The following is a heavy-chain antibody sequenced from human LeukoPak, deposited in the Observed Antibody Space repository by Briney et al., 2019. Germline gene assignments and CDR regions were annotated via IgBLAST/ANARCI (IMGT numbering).Heavy chain of an antibody. Sequence: SETLSLTCAVSGYSISSGYYWGWIRQPPGKGLEWIGSIYHSGSTYYNPSLKSRVTISVDTSKNQFSLKLSSVTAADTAVYYCARHDNYYYYMDVWAKGPRSPSP. J-gene: IGHJ6*03. V-gene: IGHV4-38-2*01. CDR3: ARHDNYYYYMDV. CDR2: IYHSGST. CDR1: GYSISSGYY. D-gene: IGHD5-24*01.